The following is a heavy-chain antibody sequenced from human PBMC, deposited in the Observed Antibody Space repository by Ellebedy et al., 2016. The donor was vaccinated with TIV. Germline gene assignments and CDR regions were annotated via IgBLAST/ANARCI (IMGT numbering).Heavy chain of an antibody. D-gene: IGHD1-26*01. CDR1: GFTFGASS. V-gene: IGHV3-48*04. Sequence: GESLKISCAASGFTFGASSMNWVRQAPGKGLEWVSYISRTTNSIYYADSVKGRFTISRDNAKNSLYLQMNSLRAEDTAVYYCAGGGGGYRAGIDNWGQGTLVTVSS. J-gene: IGHJ4*02. CDR2: ISRTTNSI. CDR3: AGGGGGYRAGIDN.